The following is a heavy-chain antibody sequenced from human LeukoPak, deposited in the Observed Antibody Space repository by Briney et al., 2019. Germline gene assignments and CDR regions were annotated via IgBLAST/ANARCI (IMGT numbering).Heavy chain of an antibody. V-gene: IGHV4-34*01. D-gene: IGHD3-3*01. Sequence: PGGSLRLSCAASGFAFSNFYMSWIRQPPGKGLEWIGEINHSGSTNYNPSLKSRVTISVDTSKNQFSLKLSSVTAADTAVYYCARAGGHYDFWSGYQLNWFDPWGQGALVTVSS. CDR1: GFAFSNFY. J-gene: IGHJ5*02. CDR3: ARAGGHYDFWSGYQLNWFDP. CDR2: INHSGST.